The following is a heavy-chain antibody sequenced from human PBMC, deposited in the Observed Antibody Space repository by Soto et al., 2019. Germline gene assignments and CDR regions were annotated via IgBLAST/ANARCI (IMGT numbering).Heavy chain of an antibody. V-gene: IGHV1-2*02. CDR1: GYTFTGYY. CDR3: AREAAARTISDYYYYYGMDV. CDR2: INPNSGGT. J-gene: IGHJ6*02. Sequence: ASVKVSCKASGYTFTGYYMHWVRQAPGQGLEWMGWINPNSGGTNYAQKFQGRVTMTRDTSISTAYMELSRLRSDDTAVYYCAREAAARTISDYYYYYGMDVWGQGTTVTVPS. D-gene: IGHD6-13*01.